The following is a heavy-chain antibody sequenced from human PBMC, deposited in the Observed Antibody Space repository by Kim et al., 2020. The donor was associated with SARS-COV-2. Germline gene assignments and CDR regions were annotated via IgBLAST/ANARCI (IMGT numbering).Heavy chain of an antibody. J-gene: IGHJ4*02. CDR1: GYTFTSYG. V-gene: IGHV1-18*01. Sequence: ASVKVSCKASGYTFTSYGISWVRQAPGQGLEWMGWISAYNGNTNYAQKLQGRVTMTTDTSTSTAYMELRSLRSDDTAVYYCARVGGWWSSSSWEAYYFDYWGQGTLVTVSS. CDR2: ISAYNGNT. D-gene: IGHD6-6*01. CDR3: ARVGGWWSSSSWEAYYFDY.